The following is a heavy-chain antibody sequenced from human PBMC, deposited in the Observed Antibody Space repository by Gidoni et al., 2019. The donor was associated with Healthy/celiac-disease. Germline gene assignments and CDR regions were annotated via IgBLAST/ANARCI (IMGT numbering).Heavy chain of an antibody. CDR1: GFTFSSYG. J-gene: IGHJ6*02. Sequence: QVQLLESGGGVVQPGRSLRLSCAASGFTFSSYGMHWVRQAPGKGLEWVAVIWYDGSNKYYADSVKGRFTISRDNSKNTLYLQMNSLRAEDTAVYYCARTRIVVPDYYGMDVWGQGTTVTVSS. V-gene: IGHV3-33*01. CDR3: ARTRIVVPDYYGMDV. D-gene: IGHD3-22*01. CDR2: IWYDGSNK.